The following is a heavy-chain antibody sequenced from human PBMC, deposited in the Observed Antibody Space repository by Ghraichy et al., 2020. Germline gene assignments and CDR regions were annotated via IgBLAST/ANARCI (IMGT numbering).Heavy chain of an antibody. CDR3: AKDSDRFLEWLLSGYYYYGMDV. CDR1: GFTFSSYG. D-gene: IGHD3-3*01. CDR2: ISYDGSNK. J-gene: IGHJ6*02. Sequence: GGSLRLSCAASGFTFSSYGMHWVRQAPGKGLEWVAVISYDGSNKYYADSVKGRFTISRDNSKNTLYLQMNSLRAEDTAVYYCAKDSDRFLEWLLSGYYYYGMDVWGQGTTVTVSS. V-gene: IGHV3-30*18.